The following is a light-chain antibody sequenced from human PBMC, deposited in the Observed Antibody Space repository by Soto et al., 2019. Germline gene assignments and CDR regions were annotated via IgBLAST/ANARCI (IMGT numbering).Light chain of an antibody. CDR2: RDN. CDR1: SSNIGSNT. CDR3: SAWDDSLNGVV. V-gene: IGLV1-44*01. J-gene: IGLJ2*01. Sequence: QSVLTQPPSASGTPGQRVNISCSGSSSNIGSNTVNWYLQLPGTAPRLLIYRDNQRSSGVPDRFSGSKSGSSASLAISGFQSEDESDYYCSAWDDSLNGVVFGGGTKLTVL.